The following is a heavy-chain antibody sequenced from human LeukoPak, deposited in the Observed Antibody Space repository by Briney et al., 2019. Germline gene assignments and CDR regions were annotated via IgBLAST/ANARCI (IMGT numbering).Heavy chain of an antibody. D-gene: IGHD4-17*01. V-gene: IGHV3-30*18. CDR2: ISYDGSNK. CDR3: AKGLYGDYDY. J-gene: IGHJ4*02. CDR1: GFTFSSYG. Sequence: GGSLRLSCAASGFTFSSYGMHWVRQAPGKGLEWVAVISYDGSNKYYADSVKGRFTISRDNSKNTLYLQMNSLRAGDTAVYYCAKGLYGDYDYWGQGTLVTVSS.